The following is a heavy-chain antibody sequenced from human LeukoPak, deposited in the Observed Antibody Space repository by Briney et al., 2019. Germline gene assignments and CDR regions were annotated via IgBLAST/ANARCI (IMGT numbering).Heavy chain of an antibody. CDR3: GGESTWS. CDR2: INNDGSGT. V-gene: IGHV3-74*01. Sequence: GGSLRLSCAASGFTFSSYWMHWVRQAPGKGPVWVSRINNDGSGTTYADSVKGRFTISGDDAKNTLYLQMNSLRAEDTAVYLRGGESTWSWGQGTLVTVSS. J-gene: IGHJ5*02. CDR1: GFTFSSYW. D-gene: IGHD2-15*01.